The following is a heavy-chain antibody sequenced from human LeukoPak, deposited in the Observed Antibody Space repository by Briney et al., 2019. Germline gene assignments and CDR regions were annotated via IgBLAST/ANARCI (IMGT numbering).Heavy chain of an antibody. V-gene: IGHV4-39*07. J-gene: IGHJ5*02. Sequence: NPSETLSLTCTVSGGSISSTNYYWGWIRQPPGKGLEWIGSIFYSGSTYYKASLKSRVTISVDTSKNQFSLRLSSVTAADTAVYYCAGDQSTWGGYGGRFDPWGQGSLVTVSS. D-gene: IGHD5-12*01. CDR2: IFYSGST. CDR3: AGDQSTWGGYGGRFDP. CDR1: GGSISSTNYY.